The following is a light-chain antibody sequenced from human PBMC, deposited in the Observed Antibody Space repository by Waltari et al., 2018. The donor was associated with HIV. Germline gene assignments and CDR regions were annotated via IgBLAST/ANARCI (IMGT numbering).Light chain of an antibody. CDR3: QQYDSYSLT. V-gene: IGKV1-5*03. Sequence: DIQMTQSPSTLSASLGARVTITCRASQMINSALAWYQQKPGKDPQLLIYKASSLRSDVPSRFSGSESGTEFTITISSLQSDDFATYYCQQYDSYSLTFGKGTKLEIK. CDR2: KAS. J-gene: IGKJ2*01. CDR1: QMINSA.